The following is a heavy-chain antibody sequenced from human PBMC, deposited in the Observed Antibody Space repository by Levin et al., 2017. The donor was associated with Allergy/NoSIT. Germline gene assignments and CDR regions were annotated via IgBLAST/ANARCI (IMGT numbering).Heavy chain of an antibody. V-gene: IGHV3-66*01. J-gene: IGHJ4*02. CDR1: GFTVSSNY. Sequence: GESLKISCAASGFTVSSNYMSWVRQAPGKGLEWVSVIYSGGSTYYADSVKGRFTISRDNSKNTLYLQMNSLRAEDTAVYYCARSSRDGYNYRWGQGTLVTVSS. CDR2: IYSGGST. D-gene: IGHD5-24*01. CDR3: ARSSRDGYNYR.